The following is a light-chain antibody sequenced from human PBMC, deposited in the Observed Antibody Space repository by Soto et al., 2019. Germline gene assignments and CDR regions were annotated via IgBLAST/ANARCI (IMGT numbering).Light chain of an antibody. V-gene: IGKV3-15*01. CDR2: GAS. CDR1: QRVSSD. CDR3: QKYNNSPRT. J-gene: IGKJ1*01. Sequence: EIVMTHSPATLAGSPGERATLSCRAIQRVSSDLAWYQQRPGQAPRVRIDGASTRPTGFPPRVSGSGSLTAFTIAISSLQYEDFAIYYCQKYNNSPRTLGQGTKVAIK.